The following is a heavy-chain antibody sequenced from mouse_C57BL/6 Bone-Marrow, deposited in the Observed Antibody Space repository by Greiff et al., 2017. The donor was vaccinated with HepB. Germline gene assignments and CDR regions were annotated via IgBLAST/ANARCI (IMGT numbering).Heavy chain of an antibody. Sequence: EVKLVESGGGLVQPGGSLSLSCAASGFTFTDYYMSWVRQPPGKALEWLGFIRNKANGYTTEYSASVKGRFTISRDNSQSILYLQMNALRAEDSATYYCARYEWWLRGYAMDYWGQGTSVTVSS. CDR3: ARYEWWLRGYAMDY. D-gene: IGHD2-2*01. CDR2: IRNKANGYTT. V-gene: IGHV7-3*01. J-gene: IGHJ4*01. CDR1: GFTFTDYY.